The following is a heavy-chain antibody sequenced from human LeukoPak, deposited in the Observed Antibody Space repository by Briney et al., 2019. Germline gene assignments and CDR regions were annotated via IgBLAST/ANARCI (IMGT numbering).Heavy chain of an antibody. J-gene: IGHJ4*02. CDR3: ARVRDSYGPRFDY. V-gene: IGHV4-61*08. CDR2: IYYSGST. Sequence: PSETLSLTCTVSGGSISSGGYYWSWIRQHPGKGLEWIGYIYYSGSTNYNPSLKSRVTISVDTSKNQFSLKLSSVTAADTAVYYCARVRDSYGPRFDYWGQGTLVTVSS. D-gene: IGHD5-18*01. CDR1: GGSISSGGYY.